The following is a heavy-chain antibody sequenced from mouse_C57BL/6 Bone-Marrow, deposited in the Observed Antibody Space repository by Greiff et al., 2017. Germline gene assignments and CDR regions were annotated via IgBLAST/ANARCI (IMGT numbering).Heavy chain of an antibody. CDR1: GYSFTGYY. J-gene: IGHJ1*03. Sequence: VQLQQSGPELVKPGASVKISCKASGYSFTGYYMNWVKQSPEKSLEWIGEINPSTGGTTYNQKFKAKATLTVDKSSSTAYMQLKSLTSEDSAVYYCARGTGTRWYFDVWGTGTTVTVSS. CDR3: ARGTGTRWYFDV. D-gene: IGHD4-1*01. CDR2: INPSTGGT. V-gene: IGHV1-42*01.